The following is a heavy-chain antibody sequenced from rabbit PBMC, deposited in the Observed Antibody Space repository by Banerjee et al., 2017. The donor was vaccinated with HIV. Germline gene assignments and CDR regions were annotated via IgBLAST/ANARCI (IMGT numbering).Heavy chain of an antibody. Sequence: LEESGGDLVKPEGSLKLSCTVSGFTLSSYVMCWVRQAPGKGLEWIGCINTGSGSAYYANWAKGRFTISKTSSTTVTLQMTSLTAADTATYFCARDAGGDGYSNDLWGPGTLVTVS. CDR3: ARDAGGDGYSNDL. CDR2: INTGSGSA. D-gene: IGHD7-1*01. J-gene: IGHJ6*01. V-gene: IGHV1S45*01. CDR1: GFTLSSYV.